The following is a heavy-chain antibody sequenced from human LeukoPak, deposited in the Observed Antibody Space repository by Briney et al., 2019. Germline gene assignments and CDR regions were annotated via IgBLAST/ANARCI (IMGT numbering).Heavy chain of an antibody. J-gene: IGHJ4*02. V-gene: IGHV3-48*04. CDR2: ISSSSSTI. CDR1: GFTFSSYS. D-gene: IGHD3-9*01. CDR3: FLRNWLPNFDY. Sequence: PGGSLRLSCAASGFTFSSYSMNWVRQAPGKGLEWVSYISSSSSTIYYADSVKGRFTISRDNAKNSLYLQMNSLRAEDTAVYYCFLRNWLPNFDYWGQGTLVTVSS.